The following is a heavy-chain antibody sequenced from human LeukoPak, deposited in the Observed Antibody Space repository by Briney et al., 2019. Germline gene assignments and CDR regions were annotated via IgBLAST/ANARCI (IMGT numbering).Heavy chain of an antibody. D-gene: IGHD3-3*01. CDR3: ARDRSGYYGNDAFDI. CDR1: GFTFSSYS. V-gene: IGHV3-21*01. CDR2: ISSSSNYI. Sequence: GGSLRLSCAASGFTFSSYSMNWVRQAPGKGLEWVSSISSSSNYIYYADSVKGRFTISRDNAKNSLYLQMNSLRAEDTAVYYCARDRSGYYGNDAFDIWGQGTMVTVSS. J-gene: IGHJ3*02.